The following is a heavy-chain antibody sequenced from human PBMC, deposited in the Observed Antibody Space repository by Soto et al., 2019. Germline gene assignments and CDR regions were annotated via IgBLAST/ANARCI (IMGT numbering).Heavy chain of an antibody. CDR1: GGTFSSYT. D-gene: IGHD3-10*01. J-gene: IGHJ5*02. CDR3: ARSAIAMGRGEVT. Sequence: QVQLVQSGAEVKKPGSSVKVSCKASGGTFSSYTISWVRQAPGQGLEWMGRIIPILGIANYAQKFQGRVTITADKSTSTASRELSSLRSEDTAVYYWARSAIAMGRGEVTWGQGTLVTVSS. V-gene: IGHV1-69*02. CDR2: IIPILGIA.